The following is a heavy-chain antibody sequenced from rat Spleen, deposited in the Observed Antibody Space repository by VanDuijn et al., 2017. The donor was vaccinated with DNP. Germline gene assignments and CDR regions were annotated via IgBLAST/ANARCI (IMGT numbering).Heavy chain of an antibody. CDR2: ISYDGSST. D-gene: IGHD1-8*01. Sequence: EVQLVESGGGLVQPGRSMKLSCAASGFTFSNYDMAWVRQAPKKGLEWVATISYDGSSTYYRDSVKGRFTISRDNAKSTLYLQMDSLRSEDTATYYCVRDSRDYGSYADYFDYWGQGVMVTVSS. J-gene: IGHJ2*01. V-gene: IGHV5-7*01. CDR3: VRDSRDYGSYADYFDY. CDR1: GFTFSNYD.